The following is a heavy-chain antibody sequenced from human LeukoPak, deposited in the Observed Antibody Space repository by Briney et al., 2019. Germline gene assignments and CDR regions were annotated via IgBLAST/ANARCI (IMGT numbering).Heavy chain of an antibody. CDR2: VYSGGST. V-gene: IGHV3-66*01. Sequence: GGSLRLSCAASGVSVSSNYMSWVRQAPGKGLELVSVVYSGGSTFYADSVKGRFTISSDNSKNTLYLQVNSLRDEDTAVYYCAREGRGSYYFDYWGQGTLVTVSS. CDR1: GVSVSSNY. J-gene: IGHJ4*02. CDR3: AREGRGSYYFDY. D-gene: IGHD1-26*01.